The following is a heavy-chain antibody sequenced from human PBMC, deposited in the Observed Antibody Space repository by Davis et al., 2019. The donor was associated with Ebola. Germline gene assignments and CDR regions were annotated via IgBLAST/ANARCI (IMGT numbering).Heavy chain of an antibody. CDR1: GYTFTNYA. CDR2: IISNSGDT. J-gene: IGHJ4*02. Sequence: ASVKVSCKASGYTFTNYAIHWVRQAPGQGLEWMGRIISNSGDTNYAQNFQGRVTMTRDTSISTAYMELSRLTSDDTAVYYCARGHNYGFEYWGQGTLVTVSS. D-gene: IGHD5-18*01. CDR3: ARGHNYGFEY. V-gene: IGHV1-2*06.